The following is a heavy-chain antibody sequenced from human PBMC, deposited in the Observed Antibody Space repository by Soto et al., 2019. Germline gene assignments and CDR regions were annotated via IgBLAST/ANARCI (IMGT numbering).Heavy chain of an antibody. Sequence: ASVKVSCKASGYTFTSYYMHWVRQAPGQGLEWMGIINPSGGGTSYAQKFQGRVTMTRDTSTSTVYMELSSLRSEDTAVYYCARDGGVVLRYYDILTGSNGMDVWGQGTTVTVS. V-gene: IGHV1-46*01. J-gene: IGHJ6*02. CDR1: GYTFTSYY. CDR3: ARDGGVVLRYYDILTGSNGMDV. CDR2: INPSGGGT. D-gene: IGHD3-9*01.